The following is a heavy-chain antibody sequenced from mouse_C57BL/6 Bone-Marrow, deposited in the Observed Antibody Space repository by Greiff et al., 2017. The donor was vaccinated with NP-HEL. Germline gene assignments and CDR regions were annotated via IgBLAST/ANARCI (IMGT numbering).Heavy chain of an antibody. Sequence: VKLQQPGAELVMPGASVKLSCKASGYTFTSYWMHWVKQRPGQGLEWIGEIDPSDSYTNYNQKFKGKSTLTVDKSSSTAYMQLSSLTSEDSAVYYCARSSTVVATDDYFDYWGQGTTLTVSS. CDR1: GYTFTSYW. CDR3: ARSSTVVATDDYFDY. V-gene: IGHV1-69*01. D-gene: IGHD1-1*01. J-gene: IGHJ2*01. CDR2: IDPSDSYT.